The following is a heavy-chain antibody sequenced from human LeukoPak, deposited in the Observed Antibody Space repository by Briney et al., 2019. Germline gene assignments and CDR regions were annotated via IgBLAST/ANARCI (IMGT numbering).Heavy chain of an antibody. D-gene: IGHD6-13*01. CDR2: IIPIFGTA. Sequence: SVKVSCKASGGTFSSYAISWVRQAPGQGLEWMGGIIPIFGTADYAQKFQGRVTITADKSTSTAYMELSSLRSEDTAVYYCARAGIAAALGPPDVWGKGTTVTVSS. V-gene: IGHV1-69*06. J-gene: IGHJ6*04. CDR1: GGTFSSYA. CDR3: ARAGIAAALGPPDV.